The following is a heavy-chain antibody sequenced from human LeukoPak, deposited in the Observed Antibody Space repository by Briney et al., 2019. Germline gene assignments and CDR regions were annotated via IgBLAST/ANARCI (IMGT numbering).Heavy chain of an antibody. CDR3: ARVYGGYCSGGSCYPDPPPFDY. D-gene: IGHD2-15*01. Sequence: ASVKVSCKASGYTFTSYYMHWVRQAPGQGLEWMGWINPNSGGTNYAQKFQGRVTMTRDTSISTAYMELSRLRSDDTAVYYCARVYGGYCSGGSCYPDPPPFDYWGQGTLVTVSP. CDR2: INPNSGGT. CDR1: GYTFTSYY. V-gene: IGHV1-2*02. J-gene: IGHJ4*02.